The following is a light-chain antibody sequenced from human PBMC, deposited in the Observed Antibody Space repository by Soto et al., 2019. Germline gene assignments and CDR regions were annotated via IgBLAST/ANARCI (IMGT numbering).Light chain of an antibody. V-gene: IGKV1-5*01. CDR3: QQYASYWT. J-gene: IGKJ1*01. CDR1: QSISNW. Sequence: DIQMTQSPSTLSASVGDRVTITCRASQSISNWLAWYQQKPGKAPKLRIYDASSLESGVPSRFSGSGSGTEFTLTVSSLQPDDFATYYCQQYASYWTFGQGTKVEIK. CDR2: DAS.